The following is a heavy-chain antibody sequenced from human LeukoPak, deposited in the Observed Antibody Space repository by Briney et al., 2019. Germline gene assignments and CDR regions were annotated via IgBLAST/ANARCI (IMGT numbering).Heavy chain of an antibody. CDR2: ISGSGGST. J-gene: IGHJ4*02. CDR1: GFTFSSYA. CDR3: ATASAASFNYYFDY. V-gene: IGHV3-23*01. Sequence: PGGSLRLTCAASGFTFSSYAMSWVRQAPGKGLEWISAISGSGGSTYYADSVRGRFPITRDNSKNTLYLQMNSLRAEDTAVYYCATASAASFNYYFDYWGQGTLVTVSS. D-gene: IGHD6-13*01.